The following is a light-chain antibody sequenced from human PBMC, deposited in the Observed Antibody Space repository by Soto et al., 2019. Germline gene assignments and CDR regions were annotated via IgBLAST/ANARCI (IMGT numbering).Light chain of an antibody. Sequence: EIVLTQSPGTLSLSPGERVTLSCRASQSVSSNYLAWYQQKPGQAPRLLIYGASSRATGITDRFSGSGSGTDFTLTISRLEPEDFAVYYCQQYGSSLSITFGQGTRLEIK. CDR1: QSVSSNY. J-gene: IGKJ5*01. CDR2: GAS. CDR3: QQYGSSLSIT. V-gene: IGKV3-20*01.